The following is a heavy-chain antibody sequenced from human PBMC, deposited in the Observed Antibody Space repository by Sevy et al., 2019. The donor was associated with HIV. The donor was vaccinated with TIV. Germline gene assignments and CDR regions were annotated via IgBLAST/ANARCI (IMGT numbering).Heavy chain of an antibody. D-gene: IGHD3-3*01. CDR2: ISYDGSNK. J-gene: IGHJ4*02. Sequence: GGSLRLSCAASGFTFSSYAMHWVRQAPGKGLEWVAVISYDGSNKYYADSVKGRFPISRDNSKNTLYLQMNSLRAEDTAVYYCARDRDYDFWSGYSTHFDYWGQGTLVTVSS. V-gene: IGHV3-30-3*01. CDR1: GFTFSSYA. CDR3: ARDRDYDFWSGYSTHFDY.